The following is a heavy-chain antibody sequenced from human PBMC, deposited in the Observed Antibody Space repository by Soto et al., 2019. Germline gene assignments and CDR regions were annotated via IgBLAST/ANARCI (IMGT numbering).Heavy chain of an antibody. D-gene: IGHD3-9*01. J-gene: IGHJ5*02. CDR1: GFTFSNYA. Sequence: GGFLRLSCVTSGFTFSNYAMSWVRQAPGRGLEWVSSISGSGASTYYADSVKGRFTISRDNSKNTLHLQMSTLRAEDTAVYYCSKDLAYDILTGPENWFDPWGQGTLVTVPQ. CDR2: ISGSGAST. V-gene: IGHV3-23*01. CDR3: SKDLAYDILTGPENWFDP.